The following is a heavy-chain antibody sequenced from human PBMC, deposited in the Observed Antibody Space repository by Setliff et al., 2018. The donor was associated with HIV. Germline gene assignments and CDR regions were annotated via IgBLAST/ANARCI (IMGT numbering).Heavy chain of an antibody. CDR1: GFNVNNKY. CDR2: IYSDDYT. Sequence: GGSLRLSCAASGFNVNNKYMSWVRQAPGKGLEWVSIIYSDDYTKYADSLKGRFTISRDTSKNTLYLQMNSLRAEDTAVYYCAKVSELLAYYMDVWGKGTTVTVSS. D-gene: IGHD1-26*01. V-gene: IGHV3-66*01. CDR3: AKVSELLAYYMDV. J-gene: IGHJ6*03.